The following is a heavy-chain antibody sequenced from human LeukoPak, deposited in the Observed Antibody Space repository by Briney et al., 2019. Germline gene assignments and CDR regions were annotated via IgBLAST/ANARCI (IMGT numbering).Heavy chain of an antibody. Sequence: GGSLRLSCAASGFTFSSHGMNWVRQAPGKGLEWVSGISGSGDTTYYADSVKGRFTISRDNAKNSLYLQMNSLRAEDTAMYYCARVFRVVTPIDVFDIWGQGTMVTVSS. D-gene: IGHD3-3*01. CDR3: ARVFRVVTPIDVFDI. J-gene: IGHJ3*02. CDR1: GFTFSSHG. V-gene: IGHV3-23*01. CDR2: ISGSGDTT.